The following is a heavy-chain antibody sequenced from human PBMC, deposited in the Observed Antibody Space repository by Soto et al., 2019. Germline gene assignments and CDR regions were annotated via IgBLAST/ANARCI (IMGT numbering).Heavy chain of an antibody. CDR2: IYYSGST. CDR1: GGSISSYY. Sequence: PSETLSLTCTVSGGSISSYYWSWIRQPPGKGLEWIGYIYYSGSTNYNPSLKSRVTISVDTSKNQFSLKLSSVTAADTAVYYCARAWGGYYGPYFDYWGQGTLVTVSS. J-gene: IGHJ4*02. D-gene: IGHD3-3*01. CDR3: ARAWGGYYGPYFDY. V-gene: IGHV4-59*01.